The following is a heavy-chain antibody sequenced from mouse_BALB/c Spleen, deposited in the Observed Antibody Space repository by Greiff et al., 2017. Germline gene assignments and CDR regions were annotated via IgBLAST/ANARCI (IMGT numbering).Heavy chain of an antibody. CDR2: IYPGDGST. V-gene: IGHV1S56*01. Sequence: QVQLQQSGPELVKPGASVKMSCKASGYTFTSYYIHWVKQRPGQGLEWIGWIYPGDGSTKYNEKFKGKTTLTADKSSSTAYMLLSSLTSEDSAIYFCARPTGGSFAYWGQGTLVTVSA. CDR1: GYTFTSYY. CDR3: ARPTGGSFAY. J-gene: IGHJ3*01.